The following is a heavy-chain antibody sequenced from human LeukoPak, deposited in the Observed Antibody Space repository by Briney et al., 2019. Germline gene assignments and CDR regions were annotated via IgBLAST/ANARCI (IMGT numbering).Heavy chain of an antibody. Sequence: GASVKVSCKASGYTFTGYYMHWVRQAPGQGLEWMGWINPNSGGTNYAQKFQGRVTMTRDTSISTAYMELSRLRSDDTAVYYCARFSRTHFADYFSYYYMDVWGKGTTVTISS. CDR2: INPNSGGT. CDR3: ARFSRTHFADYFSYYYMDV. J-gene: IGHJ6*03. D-gene: IGHD2/OR15-2a*01. CDR1: GYTFTGYY. V-gene: IGHV1-2*02.